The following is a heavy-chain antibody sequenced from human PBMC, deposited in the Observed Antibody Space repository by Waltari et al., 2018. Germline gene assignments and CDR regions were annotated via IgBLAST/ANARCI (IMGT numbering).Heavy chain of an antibody. D-gene: IGHD3-3*01. Sequence: VQLVESGGGVVQPGRSLRLSCAASGFTFSSYAMHWVRQAPGKGLEWVAVISYDGSNKYYADSVKGRFTISRDNSKNTLYLQMNSLRAEDTAVYYCARANDFWSGYYSFDYWGQGTLVTVSS. CDR3: ARANDFWSGYYSFDY. J-gene: IGHJ4*02. CDR2: ISYDGSNK. V-gene: IGHV3-30*01. CDR1: GFTFSSYA.